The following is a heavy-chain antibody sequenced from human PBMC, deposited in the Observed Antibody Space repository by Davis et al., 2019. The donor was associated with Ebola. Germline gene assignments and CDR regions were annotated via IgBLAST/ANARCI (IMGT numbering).Heavy chain of an antibody. CDR1: GGSLSSGDYY. CDR3: ARGSITIFGVVIIAYDAFDI. D-gene: IGHD3-3*01. J-gene: IGHJ3*02. V-gene: IGHV4-30-4*01. CDR2: IYYSANT. Sequence: MPSETLSLTCTVSGGSLSSGDYYWTWIRQSPGKGLEWIGHIYYSANTYYNPSLKSRVAMSLNMSKNQFSLRLSSVTAADTAVYYCARGSITIFGVVIIAYDAFDIWGQGTMVTVSS.